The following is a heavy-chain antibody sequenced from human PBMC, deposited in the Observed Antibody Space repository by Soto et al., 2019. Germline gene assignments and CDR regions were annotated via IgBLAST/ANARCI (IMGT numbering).Heavy chain of an antibody. J-gene: IGHJ4*02. V-gene: IGHV4-39*01. Sequence: QLQLQESGPGLVKPSETLSLTCTVSGGSISSSSDYWGWIRQPPGKGLEWIGSIHYSGSTYYNPSLKSRLTISVDTSKNQFSLKLSSVTAADTAVYYCARGGGAGNRNFDSWGQGTLVTVSS. CDR2: IHYSGST. CDR3: ARGGGAGNRNFDS. CDR1: GGSISSSSDY. D-gene: IGHD1-26*01.